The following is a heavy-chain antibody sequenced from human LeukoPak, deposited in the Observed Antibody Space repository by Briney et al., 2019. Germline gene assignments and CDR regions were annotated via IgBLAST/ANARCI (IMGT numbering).Heavy chain of an antibody. CDR2: ISGSGGST. V-gene: IGHV3-23*01. J-gene: IGHJ4*02. CDR1: GFTFSSYA. D-gene: IGHD2-21*02. Sequence: GGSLRLSCAASGFTFSSYAMSWVRQAPGKGLEWVSAISGSGGSTYYADSVKGRFTISRDNSKNTLYLQMNSLRAEDTAVYYCANDGVGGGTAIGGYFDYWGQGTLVTVSS. CDR3: ANDGVGGGTAIGGYFDY.